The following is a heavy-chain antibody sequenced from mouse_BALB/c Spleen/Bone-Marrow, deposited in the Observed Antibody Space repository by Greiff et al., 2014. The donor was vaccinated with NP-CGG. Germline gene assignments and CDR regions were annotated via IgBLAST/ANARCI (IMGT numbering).Heavy chain of an antibody. CDR2: ISSGSSTI. Sequence: EVQVVESGGGLVQPGGSRKLSCAPSGFNFQTFGMHWVRQAPEKGLEWVAYISSGSSTIYYGDTVRGRFTISRDNPKKTLFLQMTSLRSEDTAMYFCARSRFPDYGTSPFDYWGQGTPLTVSS. V-gene: IGHV5-17*02. CDR3: ARSRFPDYGTSPFDY. CDR1: GFNFQTFG. J-gene: IGHJ2*01. D-gene: IGHD1-1*01.